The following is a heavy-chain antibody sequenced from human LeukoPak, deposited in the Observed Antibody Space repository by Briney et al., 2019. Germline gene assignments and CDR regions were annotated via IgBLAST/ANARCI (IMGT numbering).Heavy chain of an antibody. CDR1: GYSFTNYW. V-gene: IGHV5-51*01. CDR2: IYPGDSDT. J-gene: IGHJ4*02. D-gene: IGHD2-15*01. CDR3: ARWLGYCSGGSCYSTKYYFDY. Sequence: GESLKISCKGSGYSFTNYWIGWVRQMPGKGLEWMGIIYPGDSDTRYSPSFQGQVTISADKSISTAYLQWSGLKASDTAMYYCARWLGYCSGGSCYSTKYYFDYWGQGTLVTVSS.